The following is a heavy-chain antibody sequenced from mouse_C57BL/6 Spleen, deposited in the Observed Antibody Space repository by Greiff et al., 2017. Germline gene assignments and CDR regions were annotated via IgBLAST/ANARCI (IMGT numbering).Heavy chain of an antibody. V-gene: IGHV1-69*01. CDR2: IDPSDSYT. J-gene: IGHJ4*01. CDR3: ARRGSTGAMDY. Sequence: VQLQQSGAELVMPGASVKLSCKASGYTFTSYWMHWVKQRPGQGLEWIGEIDPSDSYTNYNQKFKGKSTLTVDKSSSTAYMQLSSLTSEDSAVYYCARRGSTGAMDYWGQGTSVTVSS. CDR1: GYTFTSYW.